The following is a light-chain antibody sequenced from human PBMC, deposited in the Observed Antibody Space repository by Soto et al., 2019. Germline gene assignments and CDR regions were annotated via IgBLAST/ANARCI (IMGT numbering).Light chain of an antibody. CDR3: CSYAGSYTYV. J-gene: IGLJ1*01. CDR2: DVS. CDR1: SSDVGGYNY. V-gene: IGLV2-11*01. Sequence: QSALTQPRSVSGSPGQSVTISCTGTSSDVGGYNYVSWYQQHPGKAPKLMIYDVSKRPSGVPDRFSGSKSVNTASLTISGLQADDEADYYCCSYAGSYTYVFGTGTKLTGL.